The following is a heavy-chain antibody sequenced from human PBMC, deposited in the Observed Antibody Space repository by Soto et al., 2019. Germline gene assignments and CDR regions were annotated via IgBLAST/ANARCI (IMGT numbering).Heavy chain of an antibody. CDR2: ISGSGGNT. J-gene: IGHJ5*02. Sequence: EVQLLESGGGLVQPGGSLRLCCAASRFTFSTYAMSWVGQAPGKGLEWVSDISGSGGNTYYADSVKGRFTISRDNSKNTLYLQMNSLRAEDTAVYYCAKSAMVRGGGWFDPWGQGTLVTVSS. V-gene: IGHV3-23*01. CDR1: RFTFSTYA. D-gene: IGHD3-10*01. CDR3: AKSAMVRGGGWFDP.